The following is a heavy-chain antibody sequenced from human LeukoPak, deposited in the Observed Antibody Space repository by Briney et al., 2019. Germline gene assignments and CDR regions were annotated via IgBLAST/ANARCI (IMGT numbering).Heavy chain of an antibody. V-gene: IGHV4-34*01. D-gene: IGHD6-13*01. Sequence: PSETLSLTCAVYGGSFSGYYWSWIRQPPGKGLEWIGEINHSGSTNYNPSLKSRLTISVDTSKNQFSLKLSSVTAADTAVYYCARVRKQQLVRYYMDVWGKGTTVTVSS. CDR1: GGSFSGYY. CDR3: ARVRKQQLVRYYMDV. J-gene: IGHJ6*03. CDR2: INHSGST.